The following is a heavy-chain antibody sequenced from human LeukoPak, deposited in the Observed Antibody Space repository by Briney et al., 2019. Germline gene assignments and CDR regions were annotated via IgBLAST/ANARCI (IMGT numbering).Heavy chain of an antibody. CDR2: INHSGST. J-gene: IGHJ5*02. CDR3: ARGYSTRDYDFWSGHHPGWFDP. D-gene: IGHD3-3*01. Sequence: SEALSLTCAVYGGSFSDYYWTWIRQPPGKGLEWIGEINHSGSTNYNPSLKSRVTISVDTSKKQFFLRLSSVTAADTAVYYCARGYSTRDYDFWSGHHPGWFDPWGQGTLVTVSS. CDR1: GGSFSDYY. V-gene: IGHV4-34*01.